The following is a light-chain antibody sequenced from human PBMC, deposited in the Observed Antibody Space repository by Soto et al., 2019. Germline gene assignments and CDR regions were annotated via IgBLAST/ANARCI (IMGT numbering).Light chain of an antibody. Sequence: LTQSPATLSLSPGERATLSCRASQSVSSYLAWYQQKPGQAPRLLIYDASNRATGIPARFSGSGSGTDFTLTISSLEPEDFAVYYCQQRSNWYTFGQGTRLEI. J-gene: IGKJ5*01. V-gene: IGKV3-11*01. CDR1: QSVSSY. CDR2: DAS. CDR3: QQRSNWYT.